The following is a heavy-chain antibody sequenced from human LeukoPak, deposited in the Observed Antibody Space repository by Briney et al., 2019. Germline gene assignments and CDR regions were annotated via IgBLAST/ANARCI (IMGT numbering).Heavy chain of an antibody. D-gene: IGHD2-2*02. CDR3: ARTPVRYCSSTSCYTMGY. J-gene: IGHJ4*02. CDR1: GYTFTSYG. CDR2: INPNSGGT. V-gene: IGHV1-2*02. Sequence: ASVKVSCKASGYTFTSYGISWVRQAPGQGLEWMGWINPNSGGTNYAQKFQGRVTMTRDTSISTAYMELSRLRSDDTAVYYCARTPVRYCSSTSCYTMGYWGQGTLVTVSS.